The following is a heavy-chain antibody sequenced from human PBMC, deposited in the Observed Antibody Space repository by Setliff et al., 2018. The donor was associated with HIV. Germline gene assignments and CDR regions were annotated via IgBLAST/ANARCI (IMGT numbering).Heavy chain of an antibody. Sequence: PGGFLRLSCAASGFIFKNDDMNWVRQAPGKGLEWVSFISSSGFTIHYGDSGKGRFTVSRDNAKNSLYLQMNTLRAEDTAVYYCAREGITGTTLHPYWGQGTLVTVSS. CDR1: GFIFKNDD. CDR2: ISSSGFTI. J-gene: IGHJ4*02. D-gene: IGHD1-7*01. CDR3: AREGITGTTLHPY. V-gene: IGHV3-48*03.